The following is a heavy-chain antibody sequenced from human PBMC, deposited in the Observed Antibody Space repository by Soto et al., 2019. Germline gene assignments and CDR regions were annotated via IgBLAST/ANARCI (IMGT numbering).Heavy chain of an antibody. CDR3: ARRHLDIVVVPAAIGNNYYSDY. D-gene: IGHD2-2*03. Sequence: GSLRLSCATSGFTFSSYWMSWVRQAPGKGLEWVANIKQDGSEKYYVDSVKGRFTISRDKAKNSLYLKMNSLRAEDTAVYYCARRHLDIVVVPAAIGNNYYSDYWGQGTLVTVSS. J-gene: IGHJ4*02. V-gene: IGHV3-7*01. CDR1: GFTFSSYW. CDR2: IKQDGSEK.